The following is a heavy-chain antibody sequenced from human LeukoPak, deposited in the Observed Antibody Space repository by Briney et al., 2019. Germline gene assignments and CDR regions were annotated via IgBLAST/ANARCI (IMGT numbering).Heavy chain of an antibody. Sequence: SETLSLTCTVSGGSISSYYWSWIRQPPGKGLEWIGSIYTSGSTDYNPPLKSRVTISIDTSKNQFSLKLSSVTAADTAVYYCARQYDFWSGYGRGAFDIWGQGTMVTVSS. V-gene: IGHV4-4*09. CDR3: ARQYDFWSGYGRGAFDI. J-gene: IGHJ3*02. CDR1: GGSISSYY. CDR2: IYTSGST. D-gene: IGHD3-3*01.